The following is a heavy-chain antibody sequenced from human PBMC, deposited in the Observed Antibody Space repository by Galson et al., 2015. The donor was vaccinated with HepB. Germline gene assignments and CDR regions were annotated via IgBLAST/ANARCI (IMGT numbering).Heavy chain of an antibody. V-gene: IGHV1-8*01. CDR3: ARGLGLRLHFFPTY. CDR2: MNPNSGDT. D-gene: IGHD5-12*01. J-gene: IGHJ4*02. Sequence: SVKVSCKASGYTFTSYDINWVRQATGQGLEWMGWMNPNSGDTGYAQKFQGRVTMTRNTSISTAYMELSSLRSEDTAVYYCARGLGLRLHFFPTYWGQGTLVTVSS. CDR1: GYTFTSYD.